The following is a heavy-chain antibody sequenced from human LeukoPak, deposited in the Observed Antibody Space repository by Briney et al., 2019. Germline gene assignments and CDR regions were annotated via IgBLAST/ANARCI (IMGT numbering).Heavy chain of an antibody. Sequence: SETLSLTCAVSGYSISSGYYWGWIRQPPGKGLEWIGSIYHSGSTYYNPSLKSRVTISVDTSKNQFSLKLSSVTAADTAVYYCASHLPGLGYCSSTSCYEGAYFDYWGQGTLVTVSS. D-gene: IGHD2-2*01. CDR3: ASHLPGLGYCSSTSCYEGAYFDY. V-gene: IGHV4-38-2*01. J-gene: IGHJ4*02. CDR1: GYSISSGYY. CDR2: IYHSGST.